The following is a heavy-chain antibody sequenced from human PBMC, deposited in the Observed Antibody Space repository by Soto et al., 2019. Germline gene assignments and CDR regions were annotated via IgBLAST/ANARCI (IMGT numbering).Heavy chain of an antibody. J-gene: IGHJ6*02. CDR2: IYTSGST. Sequence: SETLSLTCTVSGGSISSYYWSWIRQPAGKGLEWIGRIYTSGSTNYNPSLKSRVTMSVDTSKNQFSLKLSSVTAADTAVYYCARDLPQTGTTFYGMDVWGQGTTVTVSS. CDR3: ARDLPQTGTTFYGMDV. D-gene: IGHD1-7*01. CDR1: GGSISSYY. V-gene: IGHV4-4*07.